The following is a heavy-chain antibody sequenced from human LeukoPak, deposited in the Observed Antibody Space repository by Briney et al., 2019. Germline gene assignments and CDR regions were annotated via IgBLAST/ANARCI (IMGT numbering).Heavy chain of an antibody. CDR2: INHSGST. CDR3: ARGGIRSSSLIRY. V-gene: IGHV4-34*01. D-gene: IGHD6-13*01. CDR1: GGSFSGYY. Sequence: SETLSLTCAVCGGSFSGYYWSWIRQPPGKGLEWIGEINHSGSTNYNPSLKSRVTISVDTSKNQFSLKLSSVTAADTAVYYCARGGIRSSSLIRYWGQGTLVTVSS. J-gene: IGHJ4*02.